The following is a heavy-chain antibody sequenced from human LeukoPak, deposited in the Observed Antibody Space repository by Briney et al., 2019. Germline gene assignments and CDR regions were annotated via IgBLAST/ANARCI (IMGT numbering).Heavy chain of an antibody. V-gene: IGHV4-34*01. CDR2: INHSGST. CDR3: ARVGLWFGESLFDY. J-gene: IGHJ4*02. CDR1: GGSFSGCY. Sequence: SETLSLTCAVYGGSFSGCYWSWIRQPPGKGLEWIGEINHSGSTNYNPSLKSRVTISVDTSKNQFSLKLSSVTAADTAVYYCARVGLWFGESLFDYWGQGTLVTVSS. D-gene: IGHD3-10*01.